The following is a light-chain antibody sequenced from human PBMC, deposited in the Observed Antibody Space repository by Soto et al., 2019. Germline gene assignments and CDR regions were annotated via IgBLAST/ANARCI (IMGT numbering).Light chain of an antibody. J-gene: IGLJ3*02. CDR1: NGDIGDYNY. Sequence: QSALTQPRSVSGSPGQSVTISCTGTNGDIGDYNYVSWYQQYPGKAPKVMIYDVSRRPSGVPDRFSGSKSGNTASLTISGLQSEDEADYYCCSYAGTYNFWVFGGGTKLTVL. V-gene: IGLV2-11*01. CDR2: DVS. CDR3: CSYAGTYNFWV.